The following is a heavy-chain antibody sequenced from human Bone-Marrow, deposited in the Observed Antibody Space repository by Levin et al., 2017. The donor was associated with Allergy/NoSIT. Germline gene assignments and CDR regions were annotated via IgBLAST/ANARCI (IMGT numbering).Heavy chain of an antibody. CDR1: GFTFSSYG. D-gene: IGHD5-18*01. V-gene: IGHV3-33*01. J-gene: IGHJ2*01. CDR2: IWYDGSNK. CDR3: ARERWDSYAYWYFDL. Sequence: PGESLKISCAASGFTFSSYGMHWVRQAPGKGLEWVAVIWYDGSNKYYADSVKGRFTISRDNSKNTLYLQMNSLRAEDTAVYYCARERWDSYAYWYFDLWGRGTLVTVSS.